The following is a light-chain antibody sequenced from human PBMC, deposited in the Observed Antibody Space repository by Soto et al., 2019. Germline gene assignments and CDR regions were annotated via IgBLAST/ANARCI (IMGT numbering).Light chain of an antibody. CDR1: QSVSSY. J-gene: IGKJ4*01. Sequence: EIVLTQSPATLSLSPGERATLSCRASQSVSSYLAWYQQKPGQAPRLLIYDASNRATGIPARFSGSRSGTDFTLTISSLEPEDFAVYYCQQRSNWLTFGGGTKVAIK. CDR2: DAS. CDR3: QQRSNWLT. V-gene: IGKV3-11*01.